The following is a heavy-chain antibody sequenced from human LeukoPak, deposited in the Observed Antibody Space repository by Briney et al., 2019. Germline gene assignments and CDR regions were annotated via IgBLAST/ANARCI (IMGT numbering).Heavy chain of an antibody. J-gene: IGHJ4*02. V-gene: IGHV3-7*01. CDR2: INRDGSVK. CDR1: GFTFSDYW. Sequence: GGSLRLSCAVSGFTFSDYWVTWVRQTPGKGLEFVANINRDGSVKNYVDSVKGRFTISRDNAKNSLYLQMTSLRVDDTAIYYCVRDPGFSSFDYWGQGTLVTVSS. D-gene: IGHD3-3*02. CDR3: VRDPGFSSFDY.